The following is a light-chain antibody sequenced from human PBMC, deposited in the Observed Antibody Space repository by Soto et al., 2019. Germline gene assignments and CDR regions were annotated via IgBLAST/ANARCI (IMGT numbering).Light chain of an antibody. J-gene: IGLJ2*01. CDR2: EVN. Sequence: QSALTQPPSASGSPGQSVTVSCTGTSRDVGGYNYVSWYRQHPGKAPELLIYEVNKRPSGVPDRFSGSKSGNTASLTVSGLQADDEADYYCSSYIGAKNVVFGGGTQLTVL. CDR1: SRDVGGYNY. V-gene: IGLV2-8*01. CDR3: SSYIGAKNVV.